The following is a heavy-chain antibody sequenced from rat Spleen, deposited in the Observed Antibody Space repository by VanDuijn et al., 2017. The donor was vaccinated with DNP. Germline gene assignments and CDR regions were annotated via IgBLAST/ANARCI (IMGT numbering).Heavy chain of an antibody. Sequence: EVQLVESGGGLVQPGRSLKLSCAASGFTFSDYYMAWVRQAPEKGLEWVASISYEGSGTYYGDSVKGRFTISRDNAESTLYLQMNSLKSEDTATYYCARLESAFDYWGHGVMVTVSS. CDR2: ISYEGSGT. D-gene: IGHD3-8*01. V-gene: IGHV5-22*01. J-gene: IGHJ2*01. CDR1: GFTFSDYY. CDR3: ARLESAFDY.